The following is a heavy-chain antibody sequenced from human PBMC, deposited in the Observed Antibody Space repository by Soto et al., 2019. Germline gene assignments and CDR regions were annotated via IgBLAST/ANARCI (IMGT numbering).Heavy chain of an antibody. D-gene: IGHD5-18*01. Sequence: PGGSLRLSCSVSEFTFRSYSISWVRQPPGKGLEWVSDVNNIGTSTNYADSVKGRFTVSRDNSKNTIYLQMNNMRVEDTAVYYCSSGSAASGYLTHGSWGQGTLVTVSS. CDR1: EFTFRSYS. J-gene: IGHJ5*02. CDR3: SSGSAASGYLTHGS. V-gene: IGHV3-23*05. CDR2: VNNIGTST.